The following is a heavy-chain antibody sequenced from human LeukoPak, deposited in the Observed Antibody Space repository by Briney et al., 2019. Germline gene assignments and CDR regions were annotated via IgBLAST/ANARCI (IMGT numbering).Heavy chain of an antibody. V-gene: IGHV3-74*01. CDR3: ARLREITFGGVIGIDY. CDR2: INSDGSST. Sequence: PGGSLRLSCAASGFTFSSYWMHWVRQAPGKGLVWVSRINSDGSSTTYADSVKGRFTISRDNAKNTLYLQMNSLRAEDTAVYYCARLREITFGGVIGIDYWGQGTLVTVSS. CDR1: GFTFSSYW. D-gene: IGHD3-16*02. J-gene: IGHJ4*02.